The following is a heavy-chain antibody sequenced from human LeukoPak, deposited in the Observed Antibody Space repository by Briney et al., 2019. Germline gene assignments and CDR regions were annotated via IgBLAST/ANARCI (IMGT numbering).Heavy chain of an antibody. CDR3: ARVPCGSDFFEYYFDY. CDR1: GGSFSSGGFY. V-gene: IGHV4-31*03. CDR2: IYYSGST. J-gene: IGHJ4*02. Sequence: SETLSLTCTVSGGSFSSGGFYWSWIRQHPGKGLECIGHIYYSGSTYYNPSLKSRVTISADTSKNQFSLKLSSVTAADTAVYYCARVPCGSDFFEYYFDYWGQGTLVTVSS. D-gene: IGHD2-21*02.